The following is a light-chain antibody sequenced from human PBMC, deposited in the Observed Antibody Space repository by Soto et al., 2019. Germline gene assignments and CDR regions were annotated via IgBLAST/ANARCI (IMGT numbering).Light chain of an antibody. Sequence: DIQMTQSPSTLSASVGDRVTITCRASQSINSWVAWFQQKPGKAPKVLIYDASTLESGVPSRFSGSGSGTEFTLTIDSLQPVDVATYYCQRYNAFSQTLGQGTKVDIK. CDR3: QRYNAFSQT. CDR1: QSINSW. CDR2: DAS. V-gene: IGKV1-5*01. J-gene: IGKJ1*01.